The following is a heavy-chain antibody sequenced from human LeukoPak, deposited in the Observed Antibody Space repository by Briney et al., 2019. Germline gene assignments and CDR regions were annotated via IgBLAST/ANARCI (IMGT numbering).Heavy chain of an antibody. V-gene: IGHV3-21*04. CDR2: ISSSSSYI. D-gene: IGHD2-15*01. CDR1: GFTFSSYS. J-gene: IGHJ4*02. CDR3: AKSPDCSGGSCRPPGY. Sequence: PGGSLRLSCAASGFTFSSYSMNWVRQAPGKGLEWVSSISSSSSYIYYADSVKGRFTISRDNAKNSLYLRMNSLRAEDTAVYYCAKSPDCSGGSCRPPGYWGQGTLVTVSS.